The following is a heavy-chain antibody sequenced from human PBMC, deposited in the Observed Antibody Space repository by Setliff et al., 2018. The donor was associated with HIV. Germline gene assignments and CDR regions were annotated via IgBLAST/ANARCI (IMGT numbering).Heavy chain of an antibody. D-gene: IGHD2-2*01. V-gene: IGHV3-11*01. CDR2: TSTSGSTI. CDR3: ARDEYIVVVPAPLPIDF. J-gene: IGHJ4*02. Sequence: MSWVRQAPGKGLEWIASTSTSGSTIHYADSVKGRFSISRDNAKNSVYLQMNSLRSDDTAVYYCARDEYIVVVPAPLPIDFWGQGTLVTVSS.